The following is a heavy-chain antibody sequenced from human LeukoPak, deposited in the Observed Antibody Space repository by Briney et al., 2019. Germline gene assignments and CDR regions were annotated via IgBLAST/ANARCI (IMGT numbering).Heavy chain of an antibody. J-gene: IGHJ4*02. CDR1: GGSFSGYY. D-gene: IGHD4-11*01. CDR2: INHSGST. CDR3: ARAEINDYSRY. Sequence: SETLSLTCAVYGGSFSGYYWSWICHPPGKGLEWIGEINHSGSTNYNPSLKSRVSLSIDTSKNQFSLKLTSVTAADTAVYYCARAEINDYSRYWGQGIPVIVSS. V-gene: IGHV4-34*01.